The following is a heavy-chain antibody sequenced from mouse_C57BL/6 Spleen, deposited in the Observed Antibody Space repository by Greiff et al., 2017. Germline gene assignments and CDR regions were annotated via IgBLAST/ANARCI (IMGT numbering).Heavy chain of an antibody. CDR1: GYAFSSSW. Sequence: QVQLQQSGPELVKPGASVKISCKASGYAFSSSWMNWVKQRPGKGLEWIGRIYPGDGDTNYNGKFKGKATLTADKSSSTAYMQPSSLTSEDSAVYFCARPDGYYAMDYWGQGTSVTVSS. CDR2: IYPGDGDT. J-gene: IGHJ4*01. V-gene: IGHV1-82*01. D-gene: IGHD2-3*01. CDR3: ARPDGYYAMDY.